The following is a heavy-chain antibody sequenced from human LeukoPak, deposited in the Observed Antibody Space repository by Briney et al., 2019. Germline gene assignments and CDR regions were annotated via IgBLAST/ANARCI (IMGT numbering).Heavy chain of an antibody. CDR1: GFTFSSYA. V-gene: IGHV3-23*01. CDR3: ARDQLGAVLYFDY. Sequence: GGSLRLSCAASGFTFSSYAMSWVRQAPGKGLEWVSAITGSGGSTYYADSVKSRFTISRDNSKNTLYLQINSLRVEDTAVYYCARDQLGAVLYFDYWGQGTLVTVSS. J-gene: IGHJ4*02. CDR2: ITGSGGST. D-gene: IGHD1-1*01.